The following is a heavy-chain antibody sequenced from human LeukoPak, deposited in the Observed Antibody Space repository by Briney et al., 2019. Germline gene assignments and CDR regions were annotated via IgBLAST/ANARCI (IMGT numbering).Heavy chain of an antibody. V-gene: IGHV1-2*02. Sequence: ASVKVSCKASGYTFPDYYMHWVRQAPGQGLEGMGWINPSSGGTNYAQKFQGRVTVTRDTSISTAYMDLSRLRSDDTAVYYCARAGVWDYSDSSGYHNAAFDIWGQGTMVTVSS. CDR3: ARAGVWDYSDSSGYHNAAFDI. CDR2: INPSSGGT. D-gene: IGHD3-22*01. CDR1: GYTFPDYY. J-gene: IGHJ3*02.